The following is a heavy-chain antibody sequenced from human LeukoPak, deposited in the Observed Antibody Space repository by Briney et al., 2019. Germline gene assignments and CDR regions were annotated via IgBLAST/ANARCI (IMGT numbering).Heavy chain of an antibody. CDR2: IYHSGST. V-gene: IGHV4-38-2*02. CDR1: GYSISSGYY. J-gene: IGHJ3*02. D-gene: IGHD3-16*01. Sequence: SETLSLTCTVSGYSISSGYYWGWIRQPPGKGLAWIGSIYHSGSTYYNPSLKSRVTISVDTSKNQFSLKLSSVTAADTAVYYCARGGGRGSFDIWGQGTMVTVSS. CDR3: ARGGGRGSFDI.